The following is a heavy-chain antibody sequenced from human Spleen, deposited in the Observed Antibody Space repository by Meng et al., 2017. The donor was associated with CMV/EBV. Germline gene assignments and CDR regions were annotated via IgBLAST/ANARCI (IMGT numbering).Heavy chain of an antibody. CDR1: GFTFSDSA. Sequence: GGSLRLSCAASGFTFSDSALHWVRQTSEKGLEWIGCIRSAPSNYAAMYAASVKGRFTLSRDDSKNMAYLQMTSLKVADTAMYFCTRGGSRGAWPQFDYWGRGTLVTVSS. J-gene: IGHJ4*02. V-gene: IGHV3-73*01. D-gene: IGHD3-10*01. CDR2: IRSAPSNYAA. CDR3: TRGGSRGAWPQFDY.